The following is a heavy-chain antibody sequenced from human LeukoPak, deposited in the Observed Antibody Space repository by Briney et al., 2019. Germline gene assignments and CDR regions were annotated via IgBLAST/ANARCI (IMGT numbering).Heavy chain of an antibody. CDR2: ISYDGSNK. CDR3: AKSLPTVIPSFDY. D-gene: IGHD4-17*01. CDR1: GFTFSSYG. V-gene: IGHV3-30*18. Sequence: GGSLRLSCAASGFTFSSYGMHWVRQAPGKGLEWVAVISYDGSNKYYADSVKGRFTISRDNSKNTLYLQMNSLRAEDTAVYYCAKSLPTVIPSFDYWGQGTLVTVSS. J-gene: IGHJ4*02.